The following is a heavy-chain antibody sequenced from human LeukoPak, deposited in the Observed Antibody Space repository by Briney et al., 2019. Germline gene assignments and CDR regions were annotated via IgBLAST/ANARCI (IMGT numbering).Heavy chain of an antibody. CDR3: ARDDRGYCSSTSCYTAFGI. V-gene: IGHV4-39*07. D-gene: IGHD2-2*02. J-gene: IGHJ3*02. CDR1: GGSISSSSYY. CDR2: IYYSGST. Sequence: SETLSLTCTVSGGSISSSSYYWGWIRQPPGKGLEWIGSIYYSGSTYYNPSLKSRVTISVDTSKNQFSLKLTSVTAADTAVYYCARDDRGYCSSTSCYTAFGIWGQGTMVTVSS.